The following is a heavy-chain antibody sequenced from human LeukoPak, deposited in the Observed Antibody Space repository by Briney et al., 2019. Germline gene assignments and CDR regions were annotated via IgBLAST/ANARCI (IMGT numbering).Heavy chain of an antibody. J-gene: IGHJ6*03. CDR3: TRAQKVGIFGVAYAYMDV. CDR2: ICYSGST. Sequence: PQTLSLTCTVSGGSISSGGYYWSGIRQHPGKGLEWIGYICYSGSTYYNPPPKSRVTISVDTSKNQFSLKLSSVTAADTAVYYCTRAQKVGIFGVAYAYMDVWGKGTTVTVSS. CDR1: GGSISSGGYY. D-gene: IGHD3-3*01. V-gene: IGHV4-31*03.